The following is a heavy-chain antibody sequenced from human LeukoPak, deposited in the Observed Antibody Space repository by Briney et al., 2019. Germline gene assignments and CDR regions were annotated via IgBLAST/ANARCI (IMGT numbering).Heavy chain of an antibody. CDR1: GYSFTNYW. CDR2: ICPGDSDT. CDR3: ARPGIPGTYYYGMDV. V-gene: IGHV5-51*01. J-gene: IGHJ6*02. D-gene: IGHD6-13*01. Sequence: GESLKISCKGSGYSFTNYWIGWVRQMPGKGLEGMGIICPGDSDTRYSPSFQGQVTISADKSISPASLQWSSLKASDTAMYYCARPGIPGTYYYGMDVWGQGTTVTVSS.